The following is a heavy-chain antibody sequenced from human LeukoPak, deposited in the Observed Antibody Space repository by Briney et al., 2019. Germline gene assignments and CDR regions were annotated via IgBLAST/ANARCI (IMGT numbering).Heavy chain of an antibody. CDR1: GFTFSSYA. CDR2: ISYDGSNK. J-gene: IGHJ4*02. CDR3: ARGSQGYDFWSGYYTDY. V-gene: IGHV3-30*04. D-gene: IGHD3-3*01. Sequence: GGSLRLSCAASGFTFSSYAMHWVRQAPGKGLEWVAVISYDGSNKYYADSVKGRFTISRDNSKNTLYLHMNSLRAEDTAVYYCARGSQGYDFWSGYYTDYWGQGTLVTVSS.